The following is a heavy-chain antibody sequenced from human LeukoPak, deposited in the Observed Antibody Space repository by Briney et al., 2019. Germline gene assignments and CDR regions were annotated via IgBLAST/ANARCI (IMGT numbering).Heavy chain of an antibody. CDR3: ARSGLPGYFDY. CDR1: GGSISSYY. D-gene: IGHD4-11*01. J-gene: IGHJ4*02. Sequence: SETLSLTCTVSGGSISSYYWSWIRQPPGKGLEWIGYIYYSGSTNYNPSLKSRVTISVDTSKNQFSLKLSSVTAADTAVYYCARSGLPGYFDYWGQGTLVTVSS. CDR2: IYYSGST. V-gene: IGHV4-59*01.